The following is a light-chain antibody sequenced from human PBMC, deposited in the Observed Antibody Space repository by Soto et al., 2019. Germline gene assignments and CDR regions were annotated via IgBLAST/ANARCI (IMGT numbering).Light chain of an antibody. CDR1: NIGSKS. CDR2: YDN. CDR3: QVGNSGSDHLV. Sequence: SYELTQPPSVAVAPGETASITCGGNNIGSKSVHWYQQKPGQAPVLVIYYDNDRPSGIPERFSGSNSGNTATLTISRVEAGDEADYYCQVGNSGSDHLVFGGGTRLPVL. V-gene: IGLV3-21*04. J-gene: IGLJ2*01.